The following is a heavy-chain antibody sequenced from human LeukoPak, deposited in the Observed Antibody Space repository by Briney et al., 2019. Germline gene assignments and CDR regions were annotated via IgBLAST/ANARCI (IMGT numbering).Heavy chain of an antibody. CDR2: ISWDGGST. CDR1: GFTFDDYT. Sequence: GGSLRLSCAASGFTFDDYTMLWVRQASGKGLEWVSLISWDGGSTYYADSVKGRFTISRDNSKNSLYLQMNSLRTEDTALYYCAKGTSGSYYDVFDIWGQGTMVTVSS. J-gene: IGHJ3*02. D-gene: IGHD1-26*01. CDR3: AKGTSGSYYDVFDI. V-gene: IGHV3-43*01.